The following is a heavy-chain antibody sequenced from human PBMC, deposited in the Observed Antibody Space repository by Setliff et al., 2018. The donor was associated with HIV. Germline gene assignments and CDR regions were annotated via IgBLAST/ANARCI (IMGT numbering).Heavy chain of an antibody. D-gene: IGHD2-15*01. CDR3: AREQTDGGNGEWRFRPRDYWYFDL. Sequence: PSETLSLTCTVSGGSISSYYWSWIRQPPGKGLEWIGYIYYSGSTNYNPSLKSRVTISVDTSKNQFSLKLSSVTAADTAVYYCAREQTDGGNGEWRFRPRDYWYFDLWGRGTLVTVSS. CDR2: IYYSGST. V-gene: IGHV4-59*01. J-gene: IGHJ2*01. CDR1: GGSISSYY.